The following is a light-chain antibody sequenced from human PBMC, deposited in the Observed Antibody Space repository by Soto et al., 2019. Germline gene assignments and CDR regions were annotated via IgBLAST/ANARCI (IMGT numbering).Light chain of an antibody. Sequence: EIVLTQSPGTLSLSPGERATLSCRASQSVSSSYLAWYQQKPGQAPRLLIYGASSRATGIPDRFSGSGYGTDFTLTISRLEPEDFAVYDWQQYGSSPPITFGQGTRLEIK. CDR3: QQYGSSPPIT. J-gene: IGKJ5*01. CDR1: QSVSSSY. V-gene: IGKV3-20*01. CDR2: GAS.